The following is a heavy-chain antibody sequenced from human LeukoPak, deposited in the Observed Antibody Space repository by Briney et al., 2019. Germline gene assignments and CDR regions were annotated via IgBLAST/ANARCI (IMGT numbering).Heavy chain of an antibody. J-gene: IGHJ6*03. D-gene: IGHD3-16*01. V-gene: IGHV4-34*01. Sequence: PSETLSLTCAVNAESSNGYYWTWIRQSPGKGLEWIGEINDIGHTNYSPSLKSRVTISLDTSKKQFSLKLSSVTAADTAVYYCARGEGNDYVWGRFYYYLDVWGKGTTVTVSS. CDR3: ARGEGNDYVWGRFYYYLDV. CDR2: INDIGHT. CDR1: AESSNGYY.